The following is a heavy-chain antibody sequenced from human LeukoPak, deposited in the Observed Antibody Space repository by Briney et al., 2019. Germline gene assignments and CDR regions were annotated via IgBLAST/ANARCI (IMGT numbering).Heavy chain of an antibody. J-gene: IGHJ4*02. D-gene: IGHD2-2*01. CDR2: ISSSSSYI. CDR1: GFTFSSYS. V-gene: IGHV3-21*01. CDR3: ARSLMAGSSTSCYDY. Sequence: GGSLRLSCAASGFTFSSYSMNWVRQAPGKGLEFVSSISSSSSYIYYADSVKGRFTISRYNAKNSLYLQMNSLRAEDTAVYYCARSLMAGSSTSCYDYWGQGTLVTVSS.